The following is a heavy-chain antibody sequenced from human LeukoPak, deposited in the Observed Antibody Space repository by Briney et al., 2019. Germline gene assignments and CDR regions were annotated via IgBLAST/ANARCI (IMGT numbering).Heavy chain of an antibody. J-gene: IGHJ2*01. CDR1: GYIFSTYD. CDR3: ARPTEIYWYFDL. V-gene: IGHV4-38-2*01. CDR2: IYYSGST. D-gene: IGHD4-11*01. Sequence: PGGSLRLSCVVSGYIFSTYDMNWIRQPPGKGLEWIGSIYYSGSTYYNPSLKSRVTISVDTSKNQFSLKLSSVTAADTAVYYCARPTEIYWYFDLWGRGTLVTVSS.